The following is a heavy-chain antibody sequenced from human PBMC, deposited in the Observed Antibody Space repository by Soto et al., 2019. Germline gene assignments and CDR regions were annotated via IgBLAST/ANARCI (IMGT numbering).Heavy chain of an antibody. CDR2: IIPILGIA. V-gene: IGHV1-69*02. J-gene: IGHJ6*02. Sequence: QVQLVQSGAEVKKPGSSVKVSCKASGGTFSSYTISWVRQAPGQGLEWMGRIIPILGIANYAQKFQGRVTINADKSTSTAYMELSSLRSEDTAVYYCARPNTAMVSRGYGMDVWGQGTTVTVSS. D-gene: IGHD5-18*01. CDR1: GGTFSSYT. CDR3: ARPNTAMVSRGYGMDV.